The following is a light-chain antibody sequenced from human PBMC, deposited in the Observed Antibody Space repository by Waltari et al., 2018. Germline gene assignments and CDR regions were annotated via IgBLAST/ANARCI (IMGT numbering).Light chain of an antibody. Sequence: QSALTQPASVSGSPGQPITISCTGTSSAVGSYNLVSWYQQHPGKAPKLMIYDDDKRPSGVSNRFSGSKSGNTASLTVSGLQADDEADYYCCSYAGSNTWVFGGGTKLTVL. V-gene: IGLV2-23*01. J-gene: IGLJ2*01. CDR3: CSYAGSNTWV. CDR2: DDD. CDR1: SSAVGSYNL.